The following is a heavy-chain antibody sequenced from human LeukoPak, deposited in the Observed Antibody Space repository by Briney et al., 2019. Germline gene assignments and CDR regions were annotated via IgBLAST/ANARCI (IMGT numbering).Heavy chain of an antibody. CDR3: AKGGTGIIPFDY. V-gene: IGHV3-23*01. Sequence: PGGTLRLSCAASGFTFSSYGMSWVRQAPGKGLEWVSVISGSGGSTYYADSVKGRFTISRDNSKNTLYLQMNSLRAEDTAVYYCAKGGTGIIPFDYWGQGTLVTVSS. J-gene: IGHJ4*02. CDR1: GFTFSSYG. D-gene: IGHD1-1*01. CDR2: ISGSGGST.